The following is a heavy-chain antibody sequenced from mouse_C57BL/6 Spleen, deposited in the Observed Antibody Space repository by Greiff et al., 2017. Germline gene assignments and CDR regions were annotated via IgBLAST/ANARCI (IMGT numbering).Heavy chain of an antibody. V-gene: IGHV1-64*01. D-gene: IGHD3-2*02. Sequence: QVQLKQPGAELVKPGASVKLSCKASGYTFTSYWMHWVKQRPGQGLEWIGMIHPNSGSTNYNEKFKSKATLTVDKSSSTAYMQLSSLTSEDSAVYYCARSDSSGYLYAMDYWGQGTSVTVSS. CDR3: ARSDSSGYLYAMDY. CDR2: IHPNSGST. CDR1: GYTFTSYW. J-gene: IGHJ4*01.